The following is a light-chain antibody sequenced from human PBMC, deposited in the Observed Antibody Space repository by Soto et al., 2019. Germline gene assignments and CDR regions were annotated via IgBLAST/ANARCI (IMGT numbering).Light chain of an antibody. Sequence: QSVLTQPPSASGSPGQSVTISCTGTSNDVGGYKYVSWYQQHPGKAPKLIISEVSKRPSGVPDRFSGSKSGNTASLTVSGLQAEDEADYYCSSYAGSKNPYVFGTGTKLTVL. J-gene: IGLJ1*01. V-gene: IGLV2-8*01. CDR1: SNDVGGYKY. CDR3: SSYAGSKNPYV. CDR2: EVS.